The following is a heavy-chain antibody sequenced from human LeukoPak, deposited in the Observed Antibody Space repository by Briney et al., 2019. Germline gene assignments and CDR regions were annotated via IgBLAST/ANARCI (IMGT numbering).Heavy chain of an antibody. CDR2: IKDDGSEE. D-gene: IGHD5/OR15-5a*01. J-gene: IGHJ4*02. CDR1: GFNFNNYW. Sequence: PGGSLRLSCAASGFNFNNYWMSWLRQAPGKGLEWVANIKDDGSEEYYVDSVKGRFTIVRDNAYNSLYLQMNSLRGEDTAVYYCVRGDLRLPRSTPDCWGQGTLVTVSS. V-gene: IGHV3-7*01. CDR3: VRGDLRLPRSTPDC.